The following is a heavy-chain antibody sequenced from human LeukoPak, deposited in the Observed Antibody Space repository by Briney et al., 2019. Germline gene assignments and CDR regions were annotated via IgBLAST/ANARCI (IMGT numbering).Heavy chain of an antibody. CDR2: ISGSGGST. CDR1: GFTFSNYA. V-gene: IGHV3-23*01. D-gene: IGHD2-2*02. J-gene: IGHJ4*02. CDR3: AKGIRYCSSTSCYTPFDY. Sequence: GSLRLSCAASGFTFSNYAMSWVRQAPGKGLEWVSGISGSGGSTYYADSVKGRFTISRDNSKNTLYLQMNSLRAEDTAVYYCAKGIRYCSSTSCYTPFDYWGQGTLVTVSS.